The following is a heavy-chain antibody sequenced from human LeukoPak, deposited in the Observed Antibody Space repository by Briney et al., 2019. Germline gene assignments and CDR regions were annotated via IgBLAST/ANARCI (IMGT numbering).Heavy chain of an antibody. CDR2: IFYSGTT. D-gene: IGHD2-2*01. V-gene: IGHV4-30-4*01. CDR3: ARVGRYCSSTSCYAGHFQH. CDR1: GGSISSGDYY. J-gene: IGHJ1*01. Sequence: PSQTLPLTCSVSGGSISSGDYYWSWIRQPPGKGLEWIGYIFYSGTTYYNPSLKSRLTISVDTSKNQFSLKLSSVTAADTAVYYCARVGRYCSSTSCYAGHFQHWGQGTLVTVSS.